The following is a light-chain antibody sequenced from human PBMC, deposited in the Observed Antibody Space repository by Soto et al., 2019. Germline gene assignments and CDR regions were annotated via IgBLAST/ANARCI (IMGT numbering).Light chain of an antibody. CDR1: QRITNY. V-gene: IGKV1-39*01. J-gene: IGKJ1*01. Sequence: DIQMTQSPSSLSACVGDRVTITCRASQRITNYVNWYQQKSGKAPKLLIYATSSLQSGVPSRFSGSGSGTDFSLTISSLEPEDFATYYCQQSYSTPRTFGQGTKVDIK. CDR3: QQSYSTPRT. CDR2: ATS.